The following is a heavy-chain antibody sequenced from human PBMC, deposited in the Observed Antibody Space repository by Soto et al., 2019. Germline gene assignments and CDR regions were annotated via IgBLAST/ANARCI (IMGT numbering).Heavy chain of an antibody. V-gene: IGHV3-23*01. Sequence: GGSLRLSCAASGFTFSSYAMSWVRQAPGKGLEWVSAISGSGGSTYYADSVKGRFTISRDNSKNTLYLQMNSLRAEDTAVYYCANLLGSGGSPGFFSDYWGQGTLVTVSS. D-gene: IGHD2-15*01. CDR1: GFTFSSYA. J-gene: IGHJ4*02. CDR2: ISGSGGST. CDR3: ANLLGSGGSPGFFSDY.